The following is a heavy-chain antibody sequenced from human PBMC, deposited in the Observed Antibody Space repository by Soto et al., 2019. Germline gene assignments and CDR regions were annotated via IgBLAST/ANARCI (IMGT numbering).Heavy chain of an antibody. V-gene: IGHV1-2*02. CDR3: ARDLKFYDSSGDCDF. Sequence: SVEVSSKAPSDVINSWSIHLVRQAPVQGLVLMVLFIANSGGTIYAQKFRGRVTVTRDTSISTAYMELSRLRSGDTPVYYCARDLKFYDSSGDCDFWGKGTLVTVSS. CDR1: SDVINSWS. J-gene: IGHJ4*02. D-gene: IGHD3-22*01. CDR2: FIANSGGT.